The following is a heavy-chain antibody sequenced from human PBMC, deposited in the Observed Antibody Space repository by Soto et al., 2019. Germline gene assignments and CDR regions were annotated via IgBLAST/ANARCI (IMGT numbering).Heavy chain of an antibody. Sequence: TSETLSLTCTVSGGSLSNYYWSWIRQPPGKGLEWVGYMFNGGSANYNPSLKSRVAISVDMSQNQFSLKLTSVTAADTAVYYCARHGAIYSNSWYDFDYWGQGTLVTV. CDR1: GGSLSNYY. J-gene: IGHJ4*02. CDR3: ARHGAIYSNSWYDFDY. D-gene: IGHD5-18*01. V-gene: IGHV4-59*08. CDR2: MFNGGSA.